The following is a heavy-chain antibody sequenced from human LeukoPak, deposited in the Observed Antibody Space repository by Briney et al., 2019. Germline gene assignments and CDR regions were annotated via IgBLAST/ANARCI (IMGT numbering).Heavy chain of an antibody. V-gene: IGHV1-24*01. D-gene: IGHD6-19*01. Sequence: ASVKVSCKVSGYTLTELSMHWVRQAPGKGLEWMGGFDPEDGETIYAQKFQGRVTMTEDTSTDTAYMELSSLRSEDTAVYYCATVQREQWLFDIWGQGTMVTVS. CDR1: GYTLTELS. J-gene: IGHJ3*02. CDR2: FDPEDGET. CDR3: ATVQREQWLFDI.